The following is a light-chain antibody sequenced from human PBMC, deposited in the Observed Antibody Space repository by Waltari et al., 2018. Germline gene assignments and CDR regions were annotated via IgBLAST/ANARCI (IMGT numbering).Light chain of an antibody. V-gene: IGKV3-20*01. Sequence: EILLTQSPGTLSLSPGERATLSCRASQSLRNNFLVWYQQKPGQAPRLVIYDASRRATGIPDRFSGSGSGTDVTLTISRLEPEDFAVYFCQQYGRSPLTFGGGTKVEIK. CDR1: QSLRNNF. CDR3: QQYGRSPLT. J-gene: IGKJ4*01. CDR2: DAS.